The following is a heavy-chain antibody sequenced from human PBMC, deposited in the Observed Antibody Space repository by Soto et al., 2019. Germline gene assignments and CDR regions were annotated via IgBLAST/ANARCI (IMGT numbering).Heavy chain of an antibody. J-gene: IGHJ4*02. D-gene: IGHD3-22*01. CDR1: GFSFRNYA. V-gene: IGHV3-30-3*01. CDR3: ARDWDYSDSSGYFDY. Sequence: LRLSCEASGFSFRNYAMHWVRQAPGKGLEWVAVISDDGLNIYYADYVKGRFTISRDNSRNTLHLQMNSLRVGDTAVYYCARDWDYSDSSGYFDYWGQGTQVTVSS. CDR2: ISDDGLNI.